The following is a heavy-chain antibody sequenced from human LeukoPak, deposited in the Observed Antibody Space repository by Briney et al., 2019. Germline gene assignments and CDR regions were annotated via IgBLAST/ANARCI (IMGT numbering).Heavy chain of an antibody. D-gene: IGHD1-26*01. Sequence: PSETLSLTCTVSGGSFSSGGYSWSWIRQHPGKGLEWIGYIYYSGSTYYNPSLKSRVTISVDTSKNQFSLKLSSVTAADTAVYYCARDLGGSADLWGRGTLVTVSS. CDR2: IYYSGST. J-gene: IGHJ2*01. V-gene: IGHV4-31*03. CDR1: GGSFSSGGYS. CDR3: ARDLGGSADL.